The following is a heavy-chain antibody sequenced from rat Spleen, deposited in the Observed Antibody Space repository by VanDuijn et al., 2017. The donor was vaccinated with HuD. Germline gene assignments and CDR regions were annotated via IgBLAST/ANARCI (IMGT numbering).Heavy chain of an antibody. Sequence: QVQLKESGPGLVQPSQTLSLTCTVSGLSLSSYGVIWVRQPPGKGLAWMGVIWGNGHTNYNSALKSRLSISRDTSKSQVYLKMNSLQTEDTATYYCASRNNFDYWGQGVMVTVSS. J-gene: IGHJ2*01. CDR3: ASRNNFDY. CDR1: GLSLSSYG. CDR2: IWGNGHT. V-gene: IGHV2-13*01.